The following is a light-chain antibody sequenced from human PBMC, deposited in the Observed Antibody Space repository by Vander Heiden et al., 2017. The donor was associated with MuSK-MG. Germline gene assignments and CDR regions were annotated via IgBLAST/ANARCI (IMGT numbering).Light chain of an antibody. CDR1: QSLLYSNGYNY. J-gene: IGKJ3*01. CDR3: MQALQTPFT. Sequence: DIVMTQSPLSLPVTPGEPASISCRSSQSLLYSNGYNYLDWYLQKPGQSPQLLIYLGSNRASGVPDRFSGSGSGTDFTLKISRVEAEDVGVYYCMQALQTPFTSG. CDR2: LGS. V-gene: IGKV2-28*01.